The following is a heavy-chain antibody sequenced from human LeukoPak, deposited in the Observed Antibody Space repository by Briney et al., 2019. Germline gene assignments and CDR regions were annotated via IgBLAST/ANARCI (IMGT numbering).Heavy chain of an antibody. CDR1: GYTLTELY. V-gene: IGHV1-24*01. CDR2: FDPEGGEI. J-gene: IGHJ4*02. Sequence: ASVKVSCKVSGYTLTELYMHWVRQAPGKGLEWMGCFDPEGGEIIYAQKFQGRFTMTEETSTDTAYMDLSRLRSEDTAVYYCATLVSPFDYWGQGTLVTVSS. CDR3: ATLVSPFDY. D-gene: IGHD5/OR15-5a*01.